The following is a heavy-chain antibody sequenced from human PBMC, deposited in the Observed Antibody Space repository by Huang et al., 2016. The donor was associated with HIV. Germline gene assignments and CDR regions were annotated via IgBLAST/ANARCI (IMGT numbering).Heavy chain of an antibody. J-gene: IGHJ6*02. V-gene: IGHV4-4*07. D-gene: IGHD2-2*01. Sequence: QVQLQESGPGLVKPSETLSLTCTVSGGSVSTSYWIWIRQSDGKGLEGIGRSYTSGNPNYNPSRRSGVTMSVDTSKNQFSLRLTSVTAADTAVYYCARENEFCGSTNCHHYYYGLDVWGQGTTVTVSS. CDR2: SYTSGNP. CDR1: GGSVSTSY. CDR3: ARENEFCGSTNCHHYYYGLDV.